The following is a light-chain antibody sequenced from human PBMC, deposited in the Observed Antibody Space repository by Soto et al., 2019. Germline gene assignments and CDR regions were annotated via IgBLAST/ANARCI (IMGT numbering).Light chain of an antibody. CDR1: QSVSTY. Sequence: EIVLTQSPATLSLSPGERATLSCRASQSVSTYLAWYQHKPGQAPRLLIYDASNRATGVPARFSGSGSGTDFTLTISSLEPEDFGVYYCQQRSNWPPITFGQGTRLEI. V-gene: IGKV3-11*01. CDR3: QQRSNWPPIT. J-gene: IGKJ5*01. CDR2: DAS.